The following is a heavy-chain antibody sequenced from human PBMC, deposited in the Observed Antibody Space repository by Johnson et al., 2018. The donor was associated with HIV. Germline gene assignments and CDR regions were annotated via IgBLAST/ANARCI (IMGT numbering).Heavy chain of an antibody. CDR2: ISWNSGSR. V-gene: IGHV3-9*01. D-gene: IGHD3-22*01. J-gene: IGHJ3*02. CDR3: TTARVSYDSSGYNAFDI. Sequence: VQLVESGGGLVQPGRSLRLSCAASGFTFDDYAMHWVRQGPGKGLEWVSGISWNSGSRVYADSVKGRFTLSRDNAKNSLYLQMNSLKTEDTAVYYCTTARVSYDSSGYNAFDIWGQGTMVTVSS. CDR1: GFTFDDYA.